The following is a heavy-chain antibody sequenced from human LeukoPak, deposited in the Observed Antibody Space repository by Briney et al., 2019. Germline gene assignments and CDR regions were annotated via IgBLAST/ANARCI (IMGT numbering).Heavy chain of an antibody. V-gene: IGHV1-69*13. Sequence: SVKVSCKASGGTFSSYAISWVRQAPGQGLEWMGGIIPIFGTANYAQKFQGRVTITADESTSTAYMELSSLRSEDTAVYYCARDEKANLYAFDIWGQGTMVTVSS. CDR3: ARDEKANLYAFDI. CDR1: GGTFSSYA. J-gene: IGHJ3*02. CDR2: IIPIFGTA.